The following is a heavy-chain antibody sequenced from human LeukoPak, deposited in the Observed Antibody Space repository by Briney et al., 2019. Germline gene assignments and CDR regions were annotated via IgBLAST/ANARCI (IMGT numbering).Heavy chain of an antibody. CDR1: GGSFSGYY. CDR3: AKYEKQLVRSAWFDP. D-gene: IGHD6-6*01. J-gene: IGHJ5*02. Sequence: SETLSVTCAVYGGSFSGYYWSWIRQPPGKGLEWIGEINHSGSTNYNPSLKSRVTISVDTSKNQFSLKLSSVTAADTAVYYCAKYEKQLVRSAWFDPWGQGTLVTVSS. CDR2: INHSGST. V-gene: IGHV4-34*01.